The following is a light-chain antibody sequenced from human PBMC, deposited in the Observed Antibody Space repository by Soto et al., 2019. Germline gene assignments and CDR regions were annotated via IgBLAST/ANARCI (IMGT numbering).Light chain of an antibody. V-gene: IGKV3-20*01. Sequence: EIVLTQSPGTLSLSPGERATLSCRASQSVSSSYLAWYQQKPGQAPRLLIYGSSSRATGIPDRFSGSGSETDFTLTISRLEPEDFAVYYCQQYGRSPGTFGQGTKVEIK. J-gene: IGKJ1*01. CDR3: QQYGRSPGT. CDR1: QSVSSSY. CDR2: GSS.